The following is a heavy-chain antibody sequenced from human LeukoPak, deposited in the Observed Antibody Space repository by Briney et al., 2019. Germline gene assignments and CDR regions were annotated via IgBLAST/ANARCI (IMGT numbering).Heavy chain of an antibody. Sequence: ASVKVSCKASGYTFTSYDINWVRQATGQGLEWMGWINAGNGNTQFSQKFQGRVTITRDTSASTAYMELSSLRSEDTAVYYCARHYGSGSYYPNWFDPWGQGTLVTVSS. CDR2: INAGNGNT. V-gene: IGHV1-3*01. CDR3: ARHYGSGSYYPNWFDP. CDR1: GYTFTSYD. J-gene: IGHJ5*02. D-gene: IGHD3-10*01.